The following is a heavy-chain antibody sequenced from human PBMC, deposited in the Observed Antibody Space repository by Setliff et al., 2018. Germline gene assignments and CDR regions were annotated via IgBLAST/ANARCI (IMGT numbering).Heavy chain of an antibody. J-gene: IGHJ6*02. Sequence: LRLSCAASGFTFSRYWMSWVRQAPGKGLEWVANIKQDGSEKYYVDSVKGRFTISRDNAKNSLYLQMNSLRAEDTAVYYCARATIFGVAPYYYYYYGVDVWGQGTTVTVSS. V-gene: IGHV3-7*01. D-gene: IGHD3-3*01. CDR1: GFTFSRYW. CDR3: ARATIFGVAPYYYYYYGVDV. CDR2: IKQDGSEK.